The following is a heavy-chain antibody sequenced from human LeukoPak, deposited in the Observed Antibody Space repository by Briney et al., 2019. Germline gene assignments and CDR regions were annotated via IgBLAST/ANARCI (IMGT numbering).Heavy chain of an antibody. V-gene: IGHV3-53*01. J-gene: IGHJ4*02. Sequence: GGSLRLSCAASGFSFSNYVMSWVRQAPGKGLEWISVIYSGDSTYYADSVKGRFTISRDNSKNTLYLQMNSLRAEDTAVYYCARSPAWSGYYTYYFDYWGQGTLVTVSS. CDR3: ARSPAWSGYYTYYFDY. D-gene: IGHD3-3*01. CDR1: GFSFSNYV. CDR2: IYSGDST.